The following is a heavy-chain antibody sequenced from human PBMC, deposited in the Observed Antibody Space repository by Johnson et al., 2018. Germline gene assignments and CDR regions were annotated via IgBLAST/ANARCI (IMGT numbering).Heavy chain of an antibody. Sequence: QVQLVESGGGLVKPGGSLRLSCAASAFTFSDYYMSWLRQAPGKGLEWVSYISSSGSAIYYADSVKGRFTISRVNAKNSLYLPMNSLRAEDTAVYYCENSKPASRSWYGYYYYYYMDVWGKGTTVTVSS. CDR2: ISSSGSAI. CDR3: ENSKPASRSWYGYYYYYYMDV. D-gene: IGHD6-13*01. V-gene: IGHV3-11*04. CDR1: AFTFSDYY. J-gene: IGHJ6*03.